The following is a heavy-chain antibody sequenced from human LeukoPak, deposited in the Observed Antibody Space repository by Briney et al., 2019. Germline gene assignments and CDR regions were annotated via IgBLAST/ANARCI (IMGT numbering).Heavy chain of an antibody. Sequence: GSLRLSCAASGFTFTSYGMHWVRQAPGKGLEWVAFVRYDQVNKYYEDSVKGRFTISRDNSKNTLYLQMNSLRPDDTAVYYCTSPTSLGFWGQGTLVTVSS. CDR3: TSPTSLGF. J-gene: IGHJ4*02. CDR2: VRYDQVNK. CDR1: GFTFTSYG. D-gene: IGHD3-10*01. V-gene: IGHV3-30*02.